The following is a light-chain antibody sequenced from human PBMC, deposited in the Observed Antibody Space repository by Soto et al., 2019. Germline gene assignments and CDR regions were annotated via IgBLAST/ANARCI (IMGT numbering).Light chain of an antibody. J-gene: IGKJ4*01. V-gene: IGKV3D-15*01. CDR1: QNVNIN. Sequence: EIVMTQSPATRSVSPGERVSLSCRASQNVNINLAWYQQKPGQAPRLLIYHASNRAPGIPARFSGSGSGTEFSLTISSLQSEDFAVYHCQQYDDWQTFGGGTKVDIK. CDR2: HAS. CDR3: QQYDDWQT.